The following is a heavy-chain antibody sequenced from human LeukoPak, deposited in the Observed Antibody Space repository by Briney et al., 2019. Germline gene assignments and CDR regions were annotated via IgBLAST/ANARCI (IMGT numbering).Heavy chain of an antibody. CDR2: IFSHGGT. D-gene: IGHD3-22*01. V-gene: IGHV4-59*02. CDR3: ASTHGRYDTSGYHANYFDP. CDR1: GGSVSDYY. Sequence: SETLSLTCTVSGGSVSDYYWSWIRQSPGQGLQWIGYIFSHGGTDYNPSLKGRVTISVDTSKNQFSLQLTSVTAADTAVYYCASTHGRYDTSGYHANYFDPWGQGTLVTVSS. J-gene: IGHJ5*02.